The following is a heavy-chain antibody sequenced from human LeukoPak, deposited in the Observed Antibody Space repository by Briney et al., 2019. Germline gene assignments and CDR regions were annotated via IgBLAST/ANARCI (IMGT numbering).Heavy chain of an antibody. CDR3: ARETSHGIAVAGTTPGVDY. CDR1: GDSISSYY. J-gene: IGHJ4*02. V-gene: IGHV4-4*07. Sequence: SETLSLTCTVSGDSISSYYWSWIRQPAGKGLEWIGRIHPSGSTNYNPSLKSRVTLSVDTSKNQFSLKLSSVTAADTAVYYCARETSHGIAVAGTTPGVDYWGQGTLVTVSS. D-gene: IGHD6-19*01. CDR2: IHPSGST.